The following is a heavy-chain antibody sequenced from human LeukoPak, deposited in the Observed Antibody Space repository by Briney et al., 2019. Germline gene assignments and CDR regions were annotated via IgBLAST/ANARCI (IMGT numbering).Heavy chain of an antibody. Sequence: SETLSLTCAVYGGSFSGYYWSWIRQPPGKGLEWIGEINHSGSTNYNPSLKSRVTISVDTSKNQFSLKLSSETAADTAVYYCARAHAKYYGSGSPINWFDPWGQGTLVTVSS. V-gene: IGHV4-34*01. J-gene: IGHJ5*02. CDR2: INHSGST. D-gene: IGHD3-10*01. CDR3: ARAHAKYYGSGSPINWFDP. CDR1: GGSFSGYY.